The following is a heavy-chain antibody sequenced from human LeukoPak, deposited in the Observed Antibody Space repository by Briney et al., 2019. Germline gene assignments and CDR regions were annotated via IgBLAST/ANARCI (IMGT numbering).Heavy chain of an antibody. CDR1: GFSLSTSGVG. CDR2: IYWDDDK. CDR3: AHSKAQYYCSGGSCYWEKGLERWFDP. Sequence: SGPTLVKPTQTLTLTCTFSGFSLSTSGVGVGWIRQPPGKALEWLALIYWDDDKRYSPSLKSRLTITKDTSKNQVVLTMTNMDPVDTATYYCAHSKAQYYCSGGSCYWEKGLERWFDPWGQGTLVTVSS. D-gene: IGHD2-15*01. V-gene: IGHV2-5*02. J-gene: IGHJ5*02.